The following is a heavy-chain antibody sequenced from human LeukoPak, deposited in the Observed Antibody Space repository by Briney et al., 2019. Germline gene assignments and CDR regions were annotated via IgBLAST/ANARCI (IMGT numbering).Heavy chain of an antibody. V-gene: IGHV1-8*03. D-gene: IGHD5-18*01. J-gene: IGHJ3*02. CDR3: ASKDTAMDAFDI. CDR1: GYTFTSYD. CDR2: MNPNSGNT. Sequence: ASVKVSCKASGYTFTSYDINWVRQATGQGLEWMGWMNPNSGNTGYAQKFQGRVTITRNTFISTAYMELSSLRSEDTAVYYCASKDTAMDAFDIWGQGTMVTVSS.